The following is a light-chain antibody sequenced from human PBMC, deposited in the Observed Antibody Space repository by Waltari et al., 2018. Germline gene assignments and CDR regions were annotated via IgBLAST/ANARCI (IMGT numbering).Light chain of an antibody. Sequence: QSVLTQPPSVSAAPGQKVTISCPGSSSNIGNNYVPWYQHFPGTAPKLLIYDNNQRPSGIADRFSGSKSGTSATLGITGLQTGDEADYYCGTWDSGLSAVVFGGGTKLTVL. CDR3: GTWDSGLSAVV. J-gene: IGLJ2*01. CDR2: DNN. CDR1: SSNIGNNY. V-gene: IGLV1-51*01.